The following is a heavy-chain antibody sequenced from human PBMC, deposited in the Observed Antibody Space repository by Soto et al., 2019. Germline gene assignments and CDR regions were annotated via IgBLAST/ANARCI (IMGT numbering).Heavy chain of an antibody. CDR1: GSTITAYG. CDR3: ACSSIEAAGPFDY. CDR2: ISSHNGNT. Sequence: QVQLVQSGDEVKQPGASVKVSCKASGSTITAYGISWVRQAPGQGLEWMAWISSHNGNTYYAQTLQGRVTMTPDTSTRTAYMELRSLRSDGTAVYYCACSSIEAAGPFDYVGQGALVTVTS. V-gene: IGHV1-18*01. J-gene: IGHJ4*02. D-gene: IGHD6-13*01.